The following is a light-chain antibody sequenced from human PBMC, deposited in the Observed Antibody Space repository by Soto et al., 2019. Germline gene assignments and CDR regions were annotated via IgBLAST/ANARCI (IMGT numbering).Light chain of an antibody. V-gene: IGLV2-14*01. CDR3: SSYTSSSTLTWV. CDR1: SSDVGGYNY. Sequence: QSVLTQPASVSGSPGQSITISCTGTSSDVGGYNYVSWYQQHPGKAPKLMIYEVSNRPSGVSNRFSGSKSGNTASLTISGLQAEDEVDYYCSSYTSSSTLTWVFGGGTKLTVL. CDR2: EVS. J-gene: IGLJ3*02.